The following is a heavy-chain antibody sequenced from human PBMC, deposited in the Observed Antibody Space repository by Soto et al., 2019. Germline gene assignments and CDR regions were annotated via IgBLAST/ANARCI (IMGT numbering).Heavy chain of an antibody. CDR2: IYYSGST. D-gene: IGHD2-2*01. V-gene: IGHV4-59*08. Sequence: SETLSLTCTVSGGSISSYYWSWIRQPPGKGLEWIGYIYYSGSTNYNPSLKSRVTISVDTSKNQFSLKLSSVTAADTAVYYCARLRCSSTSCYGGDFDYWGQGTLVTVSS. CDR3: ARLRCSSTSCYGGDFDY. J-gene: IGHJ4*02. CDR1: GGSISSYY.